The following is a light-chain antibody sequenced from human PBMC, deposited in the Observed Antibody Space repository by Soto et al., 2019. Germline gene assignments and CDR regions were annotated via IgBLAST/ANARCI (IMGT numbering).Light chain of an antibody. Sequence: EIVLTQSPGTLSLSPGERATLSCRASQSISSSYLAWYQQKPGQAPGLLIYGASRRATGIPDRFIGSGSGTDFTLTISRLEPEDFAVYYCQQRSNWPRTFGQGTKLEIK. V-gene: IGKV3D-20*02. CDR1: QSISSSY. CDR2: GAS. J-gene: IGKJ2*01. CDR3: QQRSNWPRT.